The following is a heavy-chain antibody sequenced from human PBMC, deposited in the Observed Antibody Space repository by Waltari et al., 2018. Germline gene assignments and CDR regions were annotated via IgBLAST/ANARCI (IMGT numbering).Heavy chain of an antibody. CDR3: ASAYAWGYYGMDV. CDR2: INHSGST. Sequence: QVQLQESGPGLVKPSETLSLTCAVSGYSISSGYYWGWIRQPPGKGLEWIGEINHSGSTNYNPSLKSRVTISVDTSKNQFSLKLSSVTAADTAVYYCASAYAWGYYGMDVWGQGTTVTVSS. D-gene: IGHD3-16*01. CDR1: GYSISSGYY. V-gene: IGHV4-38-2*01. J-gene: IGHJ6*02.